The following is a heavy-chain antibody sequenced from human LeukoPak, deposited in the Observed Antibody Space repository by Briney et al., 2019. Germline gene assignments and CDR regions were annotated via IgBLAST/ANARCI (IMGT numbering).Heavy chain of an antibody. CDR2: ISSSGSTI. CDR1: GFPFSDYY. D-gene: IGHD5-12*01. CDR3: ARASGYDFNVRFDY. Sequence: PWGSLLLSCAASGFPFSDYYMSWIRQAPGKGLEWVSYISSSGSTIYYADSVKGRFTISRDNAKNSLYLQMNSLRAEDTAVYYCARASGYDFNVRFDYWGQGTLVTVSS. J-gene: IGHJ4*02. V-gene: IGHV3-11*01.